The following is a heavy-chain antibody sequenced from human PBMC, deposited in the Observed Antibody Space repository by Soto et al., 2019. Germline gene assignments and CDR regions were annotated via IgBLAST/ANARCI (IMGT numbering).Heavy chain of an antibody. CDR3: ARDGPHYYGFDV. V-gene: IGHV4-30-4*01. Sequence: SETLSLTCTVSGDSISNSDYYWNWIRQSPGKGLEWIASIDYSGSTYYNPSLKSRVVISADTSKNLFSLKLRSVTAADTALYFCARDGPHYYGFDVWGQGTTVTVSS. CDR2: IDYSGST. J-gene: IGHJ6*02. CDR1: GDSISNSDYY.